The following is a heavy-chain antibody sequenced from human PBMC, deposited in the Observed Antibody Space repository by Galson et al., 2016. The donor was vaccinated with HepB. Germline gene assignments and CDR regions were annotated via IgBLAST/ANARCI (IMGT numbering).Heavy chain of an antibody. V-gene: IGHV1-2*02. CDR1: DYTFTRYY. CDR2: INPDTGAT. Sequence: SVKVSCKASDYTFTRYYIHWVRQAPGQGLEWMGWINPDTGATGPAQNFQGRVTMTRDPSITTVYMELSGLRSDDTAAYYCARGDDADRHGLDVWGAGTTVIVSS. CDR3: ARGDDADRHGLDV. J-gene: IGHJ6*04. D-gene: IGHD5-24*01.